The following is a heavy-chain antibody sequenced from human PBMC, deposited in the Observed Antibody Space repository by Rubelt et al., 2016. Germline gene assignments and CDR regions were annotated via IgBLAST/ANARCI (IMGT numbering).Heavy chain of an antibody. J-gene: IGHJ4*02. V-gene: IGHV4-34*01. Sequence: QVQLQQWGAGLLKPSETLSLTCAVYGGSFSGYYWSWIRQPPGKGLEWIGEINHSGSTNYNPSLKSRVNISVDTSKNQFSLKLGSVTAADTAVYYCARGNTIFGGGRPFDYWGQGTLVTVSS. CDR2: INHSGST. D-gene: IGHD3-3*01. CDR3: ARGNTIFGGGRPFDY. CDR1: GGSFSGYY.